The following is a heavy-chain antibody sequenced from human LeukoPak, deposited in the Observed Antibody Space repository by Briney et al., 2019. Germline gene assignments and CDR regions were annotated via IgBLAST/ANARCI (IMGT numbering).Heavy chain of an antibody. J-gene: IGHJ4*02. V-gene: IGHV1-18*01. CDR3: ARNSHGYSSGWLQFNFDY. CDR2: INTYTGNT. Sequence: ASVKVSCKASGYIFTNYGITWVRQAPGQGLEWMGWINTYTGNTNYAQNLQGRVTMTTDASTSTAYMELRSLRSDDTAVYYCARNSHGYSSGWLQFNFDYWGQGTLVTVSS. CDR1: GYIFTNYG. D-gene: IGHD6-19*01.